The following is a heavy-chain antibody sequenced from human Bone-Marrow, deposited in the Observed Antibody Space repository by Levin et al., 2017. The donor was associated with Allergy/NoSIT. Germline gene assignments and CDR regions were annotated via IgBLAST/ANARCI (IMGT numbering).Heavy chain of an antibody. CDR1: GFTFSTYW. Sequence: PGGSLRLSCVGSGFTFSTYWMHWVRQAPGKGLMWVSRINGDASTIGYADSVKGRFTISRDNAKNILYLQMNSLRVEDTAVYYCVSTAVAGMDRGQGTLVTVSS. J-gene: IGHJ4*02. D-gene: IGHD6-19*01. V-gene: IGHV3-74*01. CDR2: INGDASTI. CDR3: VSTAVAGMD.